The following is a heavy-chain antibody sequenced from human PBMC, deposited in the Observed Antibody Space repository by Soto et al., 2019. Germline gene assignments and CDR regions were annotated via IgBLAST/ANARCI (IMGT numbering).Heavy chain of an antibody. D-gene: IGHD3-22*01. CDR1: GFTFSNYA. CDR2: ISGSGDTT. CDR3: AKVRDYYDSSGHYYTDSFDI. J-gene: IGHJ3*02. V-gene: IGHV3-23*01. Sequence: EVQLLESGGGLVQPGGSLRLSCATSGFTFSNYAMSWVRQGPGEGLEWGSGISGSGDTTYYGDSVQGRFTISRDNSNNPLHLQMNSLRAEDTALYYCAKVRDYYDSSGHYYTDSFDIWGQGTMVTVSS.